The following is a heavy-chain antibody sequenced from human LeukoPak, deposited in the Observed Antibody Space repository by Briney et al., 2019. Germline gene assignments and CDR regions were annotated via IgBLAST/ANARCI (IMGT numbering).Heavy chain of an antibody. J-gene: IGHJ6*03. D-gene: IGHD3-3*01. Sequence: GASVKISCKASGNTFISYYIHWVRQAPGQGLEWMGIINAITGSTAYAQQLQGRVAMTRDTSTITVYMELSSLRFEDTAVYYCARAPGDFWSGYPPDYYYYYMDVWGKGTTVTVSS. V-gene: IGHV1-46*04. CDR2: INAITGST. CDR3: ARAPGDFWSGYPPDYYYYYMDV. CDR1: GNTFISYY.